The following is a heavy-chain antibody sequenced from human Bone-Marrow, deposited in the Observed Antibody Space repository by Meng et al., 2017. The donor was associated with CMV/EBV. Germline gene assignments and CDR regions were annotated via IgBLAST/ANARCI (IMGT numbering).Heavy chain of an antibody. CDR1: GYTFTSYY. CDR2: INPSGGST. J-gene: IGHJ5*02. V-gene: IGHV1-46*01. Sequence: ASVKVSCKASGYTFTSYYMHWVRQAPGQGLEWMGIINPSGGSTSYAQKFQGRVTMTRDTSTSTVYMELSSLRSEDTAVYYCARGLVVVPAAIPWWFDPWGQGTLVTV. D-gene: IGHD2-2*02. CDR3: ARGLVVVPAAIPWWFDP.